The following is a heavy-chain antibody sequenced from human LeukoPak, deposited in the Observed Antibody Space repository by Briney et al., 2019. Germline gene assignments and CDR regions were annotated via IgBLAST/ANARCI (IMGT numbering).Heavy chain of an antibody. CDR2: INHSGST. J-gene: IGHJ4*02. Sequence: SETLSLTCTVSGGSISSGHYWTWIRQPPGKGLEWIGEINHSGSTNYSPSLKSRVTISVDTSKNQFSLKLSSVTAADTAVYYCARTDEKRIFGSASYYRGRPVDYWGQGTLVTVSS. V-gene: IGHV4-34*01. CDR3: ARTDEKRIFGSASYYRGRPVDY. CDR1: GGSISSGHY. D-gene: IGHD3-10*01.